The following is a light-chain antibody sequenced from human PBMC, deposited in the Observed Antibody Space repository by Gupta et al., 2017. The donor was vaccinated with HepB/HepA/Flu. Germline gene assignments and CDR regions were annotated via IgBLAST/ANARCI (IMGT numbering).Light chain of an antibody. V-gene: IGKV4-1*01. J-gene: IGKJ2*01. CDR2: WTS. Sequence: DIVITQSPDSLAVSLGEMATINCKSSQSVLSSSNNNNYLAWYQQKPGQTPKLVIYWTSIRESGVPDRFRGRGSGTDFTLTISSRQAEDVAIYYCQQEDSTPRTFGQGTKLEIK. CDR1: QSVLSSSNNNNY. CDR3: QQEDSTPRT.